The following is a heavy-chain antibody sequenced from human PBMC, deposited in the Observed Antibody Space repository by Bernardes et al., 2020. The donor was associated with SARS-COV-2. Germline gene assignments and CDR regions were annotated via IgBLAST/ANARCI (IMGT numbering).Heavy chain of an antibody. V-gene: IGHV1-2*04. J-gene: IGHJ5*02. CDR3: ARETTSLVGGTFSNWFAP. CDR2: INPNSGGT. Sequence: ASVKVSCKASGYTFTGYYMHWVRQAPGQGLEWMGWINPNSGGTNYAQKFQGWVTMTRDTSISTAYMELSRLRSDDTAVYYCARETTSLVGGTFSNWFAPWGQGTLVTVSS. CDR1: GYTFTGYY. D-gene: IGHD1-26*01.